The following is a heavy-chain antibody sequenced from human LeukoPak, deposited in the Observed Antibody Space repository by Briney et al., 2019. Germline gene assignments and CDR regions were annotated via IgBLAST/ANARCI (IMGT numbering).Heavy chain of an antibody. D-gene: IGHD1-7*01. V-gene: IGHV4-4*07. Sequence: SETLSLTCTVSGGSISSYYWSWIRQPAGKGLEWIGRIYTSGSINYNPSLKSRVTMSVDTFQNQFSLKLSSVTAADTAVYYCARGLGTTNFDYWGQGTLVTVSS. J-gene: IGHJ4*02. CDR2: IYTSGSI. CDR1: GGSISSYY. CDR3: ARGLGTTNFDY.